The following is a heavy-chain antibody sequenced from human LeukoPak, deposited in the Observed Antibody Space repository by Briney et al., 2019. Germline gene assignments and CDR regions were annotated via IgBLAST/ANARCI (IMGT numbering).Heavy chain of an antibody. CDR2: VSTSSTYI. CDR1: GFTFSSYS. V-gene: IGHV3-21*01. D-gene: IGHD3-3*01. J-gene: IGHJ4*02. CDR3: ARDTAVDDFWSGYYPFDY. Sequence: GGSLGLSCAASGFTFSSYSMNWVRQAPGKGLEWVSSVSTSSTYIYYADSVKGRFTISRDNAKNSLYLQMNSLRAEDTAVYYCARDTAVDDFWSGYYPFDYWGQGTLVTVSS.